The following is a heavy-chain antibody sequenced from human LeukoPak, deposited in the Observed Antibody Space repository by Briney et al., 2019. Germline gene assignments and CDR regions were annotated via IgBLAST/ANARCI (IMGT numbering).Heavy chain of an antibody. CDR2: ISYDGSNK. V-gene: IGHV3-30*18. J-gene: IGHJ4*02. D-gene: IGHD4-23*01. Sequence: GRSLRLSCAASGFTFSSYGMHWVRQAPGKGLEWVAVISYDGSNKYYADSVKGRFTISRDNSKNTLYLQMNSLRAEDTAVYYCAKDGGNSLGYYFDYWGQGTLVTVSS. CDR1: GFTFSSYG. CDR3: AKDGGNSLGYYFDY.